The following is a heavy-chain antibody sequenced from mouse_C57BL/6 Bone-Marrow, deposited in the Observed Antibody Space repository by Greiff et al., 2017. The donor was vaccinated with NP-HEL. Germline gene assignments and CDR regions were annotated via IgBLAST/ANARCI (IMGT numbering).Heavy chain of an antibody. V-gene: IGHV1-36*01. D-gene: IGHD1-1*01. CDR1: GFTFTDYY. CDR3: AREITTVVATRAMDY. J-gene: IGHJ4*01. Sequence: VQLKESGPVLVKPGPSVKISCKASGFTFTDYYMHWVKQSHGKSLEWIGLVYPYNGGTSYNQKFKGKATLTVDTSSSTAYMELNSLTSEDSAVYYGAREITTVVATRAMDYWGQGTSVTVSS. CDR2: VYPYNGGT.